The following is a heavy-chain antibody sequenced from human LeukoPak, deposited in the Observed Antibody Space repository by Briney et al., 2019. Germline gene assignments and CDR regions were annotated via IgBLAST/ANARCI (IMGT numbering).Heavy chain of an antibody. D-gene: IGHD3-10*01. Sequence: PSETLSLTRAVYGGSFSGYYWSWIRQPPGKGLEWIGEINHSGSTNYNPSLKSRVTISLDTSKNQFSLKLSSVTAADTAVYYCAREDTMVRGVSDSWGQGTLVTVSS. CDR2: INHSGST. V-gene: IGHV4-34*01. CDR1: GGSFSGYY. CDR3: AREDTMVRGVSDS. J-gene: IGHJ5*02.